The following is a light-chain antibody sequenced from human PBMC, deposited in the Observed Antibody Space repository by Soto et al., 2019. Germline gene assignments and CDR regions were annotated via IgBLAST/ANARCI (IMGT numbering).Light chain of an antibody. J-gene: IGLJ3*02. CDR2: VNSDGSH. V-gene: IGLV4-69*01. CDR3: QTWGTGIRV. Sequence: QLVLTQSPSASASLGASVKVTCTLSSGHSSYAIAWHQQQPEKGPRYLMKVNSDGSHTKGDGIPDRFSGSSSGAERYLTISSLQSEDAADYYCQTWGTGIRVFGGGTKLTVL. CDR1: SGHSSYA.